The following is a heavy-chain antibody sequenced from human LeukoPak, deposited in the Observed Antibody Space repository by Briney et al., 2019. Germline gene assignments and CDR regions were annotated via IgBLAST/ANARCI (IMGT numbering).Heavy chain of an antibody. J-gene: IGHJ4*02. CDR1: GYTFTGYY. CDR2: INPNSGGT. CDR3: ARAYYYDSSGYFDY. V-gene: IGHV1-2*02. D-gene: IGHD3-22*01. Sequence: ASVTLSSTASGYTFTGYYMHWVGQAPGPGRGWMGWINPNSGGTNYAKTLQGRVTMTRDTSNSTAYMELSRLRSDDTGVYYCARAYYYDSSGYFDYWGQGTLVTVSS.